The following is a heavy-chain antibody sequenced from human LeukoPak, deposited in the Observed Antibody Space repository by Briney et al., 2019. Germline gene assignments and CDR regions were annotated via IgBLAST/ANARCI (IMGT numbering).Heavy chain of an antibody. V-gene: IGHV1-2*02. D-gene: IGHD3-3*01. CDR1: GYTFTGYY. CDR3: ARGGGTVFGVIND. J-gene: IGHJ4*02. Sequence: ASVKVSCKASGYTFTGYYIHWVRQAPGQGLEWVGWINPNNGGTNYAQKFQGRVTMTRDTSISPTYMDLSRLRSDDTAVYYCARGGGTVFGVINDWGRGTLVTVSS. CDR2: INPNNGGT.